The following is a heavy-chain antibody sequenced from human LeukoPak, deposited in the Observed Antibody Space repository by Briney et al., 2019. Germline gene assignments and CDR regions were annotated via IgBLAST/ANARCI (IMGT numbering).Heavy chain of an antibody. CDR2: ISSGGSSI. CDR3: ARVGCSGGSCYPTFPDF. D-gene: IGHD2-15*01. CDR1: GFTFSDYE. V-gene: IGHV3-48*03. Sequence: GGSLRLSCAASGFTFSDYEMDWVRQAPGKGLEWVSYISSGGSSIYYADSVKGRFTISRDNAKSLLYLQMNSLRAEDTAFYYCARVGCSGGSCYPTFPDFWGQGTLVTVSS. J-gene: IGHJ4*02.